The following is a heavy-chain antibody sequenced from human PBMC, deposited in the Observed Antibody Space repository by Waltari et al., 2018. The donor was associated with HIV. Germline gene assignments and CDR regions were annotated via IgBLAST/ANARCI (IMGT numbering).Heavy chain of an antibody. Sequence: QLQLQESGPGLVKPSETLSLTCTVPGGSISSSSYYWGWIRQPPGKGLEWIGSIYYSGSTYYNPSLKSRVTISVDTSKNQFSLKLSSVTAADTAVYYCARLVVRGEGNYWGQGTLVTVSS. CDR3: ARLVVRGEGNY. D-gene: IGHD3-10*01. CDR2: IYYSGST. V-gene: IGHV4-39*01. CDR1: GGSISSSSYY. J-gene: IGHJ4*02.